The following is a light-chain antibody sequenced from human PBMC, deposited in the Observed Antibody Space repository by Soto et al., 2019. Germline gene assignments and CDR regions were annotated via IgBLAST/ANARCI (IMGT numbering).Light chain of an antibody. CDR2: GAF. CDR1: QSVSSN. V-gene: IGKV3-15*01. J-gene: IGKJ1*01. Sequence: TPFPLTLSFAPRARATLSCRASQSVSSNLAWYQQKPGQAPSLLIYGAFTRATGIPARFSGTGSGTEFTLTISSLQSEDLALYYCQQDNVRPLTFGQGTMVDI. CDR3: QQDNVRPLT.